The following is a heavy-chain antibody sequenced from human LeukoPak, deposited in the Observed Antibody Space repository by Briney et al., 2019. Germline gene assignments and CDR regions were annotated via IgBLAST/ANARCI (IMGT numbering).Heavy chain of an antibody. Sequence: GGSLRLSCAASGFTFSSYAMSWVRQAPGKGLEWVANIKEDGSEKYYVDSVKGRFTISRDNAKKSLYLQMNSLRAEDTAVYYCARDPRYYFDYWGQGTLVTVSS. J-gene: IGHJ4*02. V-gene: IGHV3-7*01. CDR1: GFTFSSYA. CDR3: ARDPRYYFDY. CDR2: IKEDGSEK.